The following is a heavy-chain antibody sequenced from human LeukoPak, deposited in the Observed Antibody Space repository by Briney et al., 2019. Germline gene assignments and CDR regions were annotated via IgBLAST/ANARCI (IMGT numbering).Heavy chain of an antibody. Sequence: ASVKVSCKASGGTFSSYAISWVRQAPGQGLEWMGGIIPIFGTANYAQKFQGRVTITTDESTSTAYMELSSLRSEDTAVYYCANGGTYSSGPWGQRTLVTVSS. CDR1: GGTFSSYA. CDR3: ANGGTYSSGP. D-gene: IGHD3-22*01. J-gene: IGHJ5*02. CDR2: IIPIFGTA. V-gene: IGHV1-69*05.